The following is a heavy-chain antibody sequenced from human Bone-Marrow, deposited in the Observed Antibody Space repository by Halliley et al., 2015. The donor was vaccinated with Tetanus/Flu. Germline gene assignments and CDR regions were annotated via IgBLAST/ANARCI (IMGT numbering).Heavy chain of an antibody. J-gene: IGHJ5*02. D-gene: IGHD3-3*01. Sequence: TLSLTCAVYGGSFSGYYWSWIRQPPGKGLEWIGEINHSGSTNYNPSLKSRVTISVDTSKNQFSLKLSSVTAADTAVYYCARRDYYDFWSGYPNWFDPWGQGTLVTVSS. V-gene: IGHV4-34*01. CDR2: INHSGST. CDR1: GGSFSGYY. CDR3: ARRDYYDFWSGYPNWFDP.